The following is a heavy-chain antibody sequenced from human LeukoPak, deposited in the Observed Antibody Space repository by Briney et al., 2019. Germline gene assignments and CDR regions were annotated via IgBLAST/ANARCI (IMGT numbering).Heavy chain of an antibody. Sequence: GRSLRLSCAASGFTFDDYAMHWVRRAPGKGLEWVSGISWNSGSIGYADSVKGRFTISRDNAKNSLYLQMNSLRAEDTAVYYCARRRYSGSSQHFDYWGQGTLVTVSS. V-gene: IGHV3-9*01. CDR1: GFTFDDYA. CDR2: ISWNSGSI. J-gene: IGHJ4*02. CDR3: ARRRYSGSSQHFDY. D-gene: IGHD1-26*01.